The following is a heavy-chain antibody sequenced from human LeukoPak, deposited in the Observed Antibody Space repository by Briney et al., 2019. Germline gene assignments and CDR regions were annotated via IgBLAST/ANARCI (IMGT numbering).Heavy chain of an antibody. V-gene: IGHV3-21*04. Sequence: GGSLRLSCAASGFTFSSYCMNWVRQAPGKGLEWVSSISSSSSYIYYADSVKGRFTISRDNSKNTLYLQMNSLRAEDTAVYYCAKNPYSGSEGYFDYWGQGTLVTVSS. CDR3: AKNPYSGSEGYFDY. D-gene: IGHD1-26*01. J-gene: IGHJ4*02. CDR2: ISSSSSYI. CDR1: GFTFSSYC.